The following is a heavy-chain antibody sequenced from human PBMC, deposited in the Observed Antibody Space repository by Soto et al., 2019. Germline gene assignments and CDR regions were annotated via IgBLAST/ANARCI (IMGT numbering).Heavy chain of an antibody. CDR3: AKDLIVVVPAAMADYYYGMDV. Sequence: GGSLRLSCAASGFTFSSYGMHWVRQAPGKGLEWVAVISYDGSKKYYADSVKGRFTISRDNSKNTLYLQMNSLRAEDTAVYYFAKDLIVVVPAAMADYYYGMDVWGQGTTVTVSS. CDR1: GFTFSSYG. D-gene: IGHD2-2*01. CDR2: ISYDGSKK. J-gene: IGHJ6*02. V-gene: IGHV3-30*18.